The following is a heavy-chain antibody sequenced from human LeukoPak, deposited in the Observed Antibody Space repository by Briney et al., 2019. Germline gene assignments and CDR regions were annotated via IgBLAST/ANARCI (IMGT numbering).Heavy chain of an antibody. Sequence: ASVKVSCKASGYTFTSYDINWVRQATGQGLEWMGWMNPNSGNTGYAQKFQGRVTITRNTSISTAYMELSSLRSEDTAVYYCARADVLLWFGESYYFDYWGQGTLVTVSS. CDR2: MNPNSGNT. J-gene: IGHJ4*02. CDR1: GYTFTSYD. D-gene: IGHD3-10*01. CDR3: ARADVLLWFGESYYFDY. V-gene: IGHV1-8*03.